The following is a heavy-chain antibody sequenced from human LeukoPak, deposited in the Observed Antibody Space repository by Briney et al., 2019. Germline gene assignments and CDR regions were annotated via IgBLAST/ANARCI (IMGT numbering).Heavy chain of an antibody. CDR3: ARGDYGDYGPPYFDY. CDR2: IYYSGST. D-gene: IGHD4-17*01. CDR1: GGSISSGGYY. Sequence: SETLSLTCTVSGGSISSGGYYWSWIRQHPGKGLEWIGYIYYSGSTYYNPSLKSRVTISVDTSKNQFSLKLSSVTAADTAVYYCARGDYGDYGPPYFDYWGQGTLVTVSS. J-gene: IGHJ4*02. V-gene: IGHV4-31*03.